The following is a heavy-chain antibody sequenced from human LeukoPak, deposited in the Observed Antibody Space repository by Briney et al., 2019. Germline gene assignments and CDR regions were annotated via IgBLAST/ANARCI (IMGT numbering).Heavy chain of an antibody. Sequence: GGSLRLSCAASGFTFSNHYMDWVRQAPGKGLQYVSSISSNGGSTYYAASVKGRFTISRDNSKNTLYLQMSSLRAEDTALYYCVKDRWIDYWGQGALVTVSS. J-gene: IGHJ4*02. CDR1: GFTFSNHY. CDR3: VKDRWIDY. CDR2: ISSNGGST. D-gene: IGHD5-24*01. V-gene: IGHV3-64D*06.